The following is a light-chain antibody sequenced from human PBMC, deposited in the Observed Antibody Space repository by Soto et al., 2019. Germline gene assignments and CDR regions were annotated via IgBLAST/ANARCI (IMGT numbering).Light chain of an antibody. CDR3: SSYTSSSTLEGV. CDR1: SSDVGGYNY. J-gene: IGLJ1*01. CDR2: DVS. V-gene: IGLV2-14*01. Sequence: QSALTQPASVSGSPGQSITISCTGTSSDVGGYNYVSWYQQHPGKAPKLMIYDVSNRPSGVSNRFSGSKSGNTASLTISGRQAEVEADYYCSSYTSSSTLEGVFGTGTKLTVL.